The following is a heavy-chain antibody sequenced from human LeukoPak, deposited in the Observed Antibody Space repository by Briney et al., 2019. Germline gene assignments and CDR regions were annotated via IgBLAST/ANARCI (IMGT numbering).Heavy chain of an antibody. CDR2: ISAYNGNT. CDR1: GYTFTSYG. Sequence: ASVKVSCKASGYTFTSYGISWVRQAPGQGLEWMGWISAYNGNTNYAQKLQGRVTMTTDTSTSTAYMELRSLRSDDTAVYYCARDFIPAVYYYYYYMDVWGEGTTVTVSS. CDR3: ARDFIPAVYYYYYYMDV. V-gene: IGHV1-18*01. D-gene: IGHD2-21*01. J-gene: IGHJ6*03.